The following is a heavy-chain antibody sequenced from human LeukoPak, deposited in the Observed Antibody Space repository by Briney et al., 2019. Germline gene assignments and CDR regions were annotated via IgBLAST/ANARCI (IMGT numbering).Heavy chain of an antibody. CDR3: AKGRSLSCFATLDS. V-gene: IGHV3-23*01. J-gene: IGHJ4*02. Sequence: GGSLRLSCAASGFTFSTHAMTWVRQAPGKGLEWVSVIGESGDETYYADSVKGRFTISGDKSKNTLYLQMDSLRAEDTAVYYCAKGRSLSCFATLDSWGQGTLVTVSS. D-gene: IGHD2-2*01. CDR1: GFTFSTHA. CDR2: IGESGDET.